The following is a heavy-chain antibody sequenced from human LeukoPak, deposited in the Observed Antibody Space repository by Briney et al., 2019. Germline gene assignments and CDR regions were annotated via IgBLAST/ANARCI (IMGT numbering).Heavy chain of an antibody. J-gene: IGHJ4*02. V-gene: IGHV1-2*02. CDR2: INPKSGGT. D-gene: IGHD5-24*01. Sequence: ASVKVSCKASGYTFTDYYMHWVRQAPGQGLEWMGWINPKSGGTNYAQKFQGRVTMTRDTSISTAYMELSRLRSDDTAVYYCARARMATIGGYYFDYWGQGTLVTVSS. CDR1: GYTFTDYY. CDR3: ARARMATIGGYYFDY.